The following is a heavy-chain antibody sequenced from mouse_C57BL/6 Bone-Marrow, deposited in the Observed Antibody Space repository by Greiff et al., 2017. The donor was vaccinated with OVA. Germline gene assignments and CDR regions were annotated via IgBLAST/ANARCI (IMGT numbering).Heavy chain of an antibody. D-gene: IGHD2-4*01. CDR2: IDPSDSYT. V-gene: IGHV1-69*01. CDR1: GYTFTSYW. Sequence: QVQLQQPGAELVMPGASVKLSCKASGYTFTSYWMHWVKQRPGQGLELIGEIDPSDSYTNYNQKFKGKSTLTVDKSSSTAYMQLSSLTSEDSAVYYCARGIYYDYDWFAYWGQGTLVTVSA. J-gene: IGHJ3*01. CDR3: ARGIYYDYDWFAY.